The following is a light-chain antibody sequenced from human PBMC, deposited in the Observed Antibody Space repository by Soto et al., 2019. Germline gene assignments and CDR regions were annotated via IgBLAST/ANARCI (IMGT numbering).Light chain of an antibody. CDR3: QQYGSSLPIT. Sequence: EIVLTQSPATLSLSPWERATLSCRASQSVSSYLAWYQQKPGQAPRLLIYDASNRATGIPARFSGSGSGTDFTLTISRLEPEDFAVYYCQQYGSSLPITFGQGTKVDIK. CDR1: QSVSSY. CDR2: DAS. V-gene: IGKV3-20*01. J-gene: IGKJ1*01.